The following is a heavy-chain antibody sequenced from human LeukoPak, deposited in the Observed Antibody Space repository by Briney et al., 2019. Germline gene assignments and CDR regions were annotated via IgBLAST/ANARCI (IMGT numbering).Heavy chain of an antibody. D-gene: IGHD3-9*01. V-gene: IGHV1-3*01. CDR3: ASADYDILTGYSSPLF. CDR2: AGNGNT. J-gene: IGHJ4*02. Sequence: AGNGNTKYSQKFQGRVTITRDTSASTAYMELSSLRSEDTAVYYCASADYDILTGYSSPLFWGQGTLVTVSS.